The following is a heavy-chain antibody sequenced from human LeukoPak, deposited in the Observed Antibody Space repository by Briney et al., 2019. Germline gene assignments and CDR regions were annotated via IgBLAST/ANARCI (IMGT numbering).Heavy chain of an antibody. CDR1: GGSISSYS. CDR2: IYTSGST. V-gene: IGHV4-4*07. Sequence: SETLSLTCTVSGGSISSYSWSWIRQPAGEGLEWIGRIYTSGSTNYNPPLKSRVTMSVDTSKNQFSLKLISVTAADTAVYYCARAGDYSSGWLRFDYWGQGTLVTVSS. J-gene: IGHJ4*02. D-gene: IGHD6-19*01. CDR3: ARAGDYSSGWLRFDY.